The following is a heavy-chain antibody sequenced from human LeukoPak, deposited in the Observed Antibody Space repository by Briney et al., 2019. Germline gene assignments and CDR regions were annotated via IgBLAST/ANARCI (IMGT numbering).Heavy chain of an antibody. Sequence: PGGSLRLSCAASGFTFSNYAMTWVRQAPGKGLEWVSVISGSGSNTDYADSVKGRFTISRDNAKNTLYLQVNSLRAEDTAVYYCARDPFDYGGRYVPDYWGQGTLVTVSS. CDR1: GFTFSNYA. CDR2: ISGSGSNT. J-gene: IGHJ4*02. D-gene: IGHD4-23*01. V-gene: IGHV3-23*01. CDR3: ARDPFDYGGRYVPDY.